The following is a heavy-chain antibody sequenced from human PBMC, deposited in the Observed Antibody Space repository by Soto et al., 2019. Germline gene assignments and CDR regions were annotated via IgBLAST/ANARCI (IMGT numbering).Heavy chain of an antibody. CDR2: INHSGST. V-gene: IGHV4-34*01. Sequence: PSETLSLTCAVYGGSFSGYYWSWIRQPPGKGLEWIGEINHSGSTNYNPSLKSRVTISVDTSKNQFSLKLSSVTAADTAVYYCAREYVDTAMGLNSYYFDYWGQGTLVTVSS. CDR3: AREYVDTAMGLNSYYFDY. D-gene: IGHD5-18*01. J-gene: IGHJ4*02. CDR1: GGSFSGYY.